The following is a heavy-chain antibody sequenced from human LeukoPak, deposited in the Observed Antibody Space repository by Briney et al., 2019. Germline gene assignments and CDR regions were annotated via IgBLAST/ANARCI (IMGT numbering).Heavy chain of an antibody. D-gene: IGHD1-26*01. CDR2: IYYSGST. CDR1: GGSISSGGYY. V-gene: IGHV4-31*03. Sequence: SETLSLTCTVSGGSISSGGYYWSWIRQHPGKGLERIGYIYYSGSTYYNPSLKSRVTISVDTSKNQFSLKLSSVTAADTAVYHCARGLVGGSYPFDYWGQGTLVTVSS. CDR3: ARGLVGGSYPFDY. J-gene: IGHJ4*02.